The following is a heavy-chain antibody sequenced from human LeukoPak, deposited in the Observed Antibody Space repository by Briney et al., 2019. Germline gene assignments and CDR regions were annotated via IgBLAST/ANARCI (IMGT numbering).Heavy chain of an antibody. J-gene: IGHJ4*02. CDR3: ARERTNYGGIDY. V-gene: IGHV4-39*02. CDR2: IYYSGST. Sequence: PSETLSLTCTVSGGSISSSSYYWGWIRQPPGKGLECIGSIYYSGSTYYNPSLKSRVTISVDMSKNQFSLKLSSVTAADTAVYYCARERTNYGGIDYWGQGTLVTVSS. D-gene: IGHD1-7*01. CDR1: GGSISSSSYY.